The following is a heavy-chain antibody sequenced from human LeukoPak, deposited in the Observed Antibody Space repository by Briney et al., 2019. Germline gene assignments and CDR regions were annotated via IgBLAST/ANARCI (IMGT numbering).Heavy chain of an antibody. D-gene: IGHD3-10*01. V-gene: IGHV1-18*01. CDR2: ISAYNGNT. Sequence: ASVKVSCKASGHTFTSYGISWVRLAPGEGLEWMGWISAYNGNTNYAQKLQGRVTMTTDTSTSTAYMELRSLRSDDTAVYYCARDWDYGSGSYDNWGQGTLVTVSS. CDR3: ARDWDYGSGSYDN. J-gene: IGHJ4*02. CDR1: GHTFTSYG.